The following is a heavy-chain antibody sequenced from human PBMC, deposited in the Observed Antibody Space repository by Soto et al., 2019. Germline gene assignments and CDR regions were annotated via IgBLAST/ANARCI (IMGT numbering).Heavy chain of an antibody. CDR3: ARAWIYHWFDP. D-gene: IGHD3-16*02. V-gene: IGHV1-3*01. CDR2: INAGNGNT. J-gene: IGHJ5*02. CDR1: GHTFTSYA. Sequence: QVQLVQSGAEVKKPGASVKVSCKASGHTFTSYAMHWVRQAPGQRLEWMGWINAGNGNTKYSQKFQGRVTITRDTSASTAYMELSSLRSEDTAVYYCARAWIYHWFDPWGQGTLVTVSS.